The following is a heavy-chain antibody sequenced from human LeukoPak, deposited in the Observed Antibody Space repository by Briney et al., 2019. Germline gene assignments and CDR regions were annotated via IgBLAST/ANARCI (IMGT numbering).Heavy chain of an antibody. CDR2: MNPNSGNT. CDR3: ASRIAAGHYYMDV. Sequence: ASVKVSCKASGYTFTGYHIHWVRQAPGQGLEWMGWMNPNSGNTGYAQKFQGRVTITRNTSISTAYMELSSLRSEDTAVYYCASRIAAGHYYMDVWGKGTTVTISS. V-gene: IGHV1-8*03. J-gene: IGHJ6*03. CDR1: GYTFTGYH. D-gene: IGHD6-13*01.